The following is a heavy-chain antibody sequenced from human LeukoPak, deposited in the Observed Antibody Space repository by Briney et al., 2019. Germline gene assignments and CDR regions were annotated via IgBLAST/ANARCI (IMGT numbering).Heavy chain of an antibody. Sequence: PSETLSLTCTVSGVSISSSNSYWGWIRQPPGKGLEWIGSIYYSGSTYYNPSLKSRVTISVDTSKNQFSLKLSSVTAADTAVYYCASCFTIFGVVINQDWGQGTLVTVSS. V-gene: IGHV4-39*07. J-gene: IGHJ4*02. CDR3: ASCFTIFGVVINQD. CDR2: IYYSGST. CDR1: GVSISSSNSY. D-gene: IGHD3-3*01.